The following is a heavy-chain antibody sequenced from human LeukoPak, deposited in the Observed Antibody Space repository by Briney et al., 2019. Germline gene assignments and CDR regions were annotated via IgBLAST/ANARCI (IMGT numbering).Heavy chain of an antibody. CDR3: ATYRQVLLPFES. Sequence: GGSLRLSCVTSGFTFSSYGMHWVRQVPGKGLEWVAVISYDAKSNYHVDSVKGRFTISRDNSKNTLYLQMNSLRAEDTAIYYCATYRQVLLPFESWGQGTLVTVSS. V-gene: IGHV3-30*03. CDR2: ISYDAKSN. D-gene: IGHD2-8*02. CDR1: GFTFSSYG. J-gene: IGHJ4*02.